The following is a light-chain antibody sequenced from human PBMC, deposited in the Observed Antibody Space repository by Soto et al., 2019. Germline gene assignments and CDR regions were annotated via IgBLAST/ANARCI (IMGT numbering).Light chain of an antibody. V-gene: IGKV1-17*03. CDR3: LQHSTFPYT. CDR2: GSS. CDR1: QDITNF. J-gene: IGKJ2*01. Sequence: DIQMTQSPSAMSASVGDRVTITCRASQDITNFLAWFQQKPGKVPERLIFGSSTLQSGVPSRFSGSGSGTEFTLTISSLQPEDFATYFCLQHSTFPYTFGQGTRLEI.